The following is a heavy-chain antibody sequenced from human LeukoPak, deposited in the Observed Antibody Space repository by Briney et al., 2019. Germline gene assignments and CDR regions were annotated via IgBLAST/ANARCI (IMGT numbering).Heavy chain of an antibody. CDR3: ARDRCGDYHARFDY. D-gene: IGHD4-17*01. V-gene: IGHV1-3*01. J-gene: IGHJ4*02. Sequence: GASVKVSCKASGYTFTSYAMHWVRQAPGQRLEWMGWINAGNGNTKYSQKFQGRVTITRDTSASTAYMELSSLRSEDTAVYYCARDRCGDYHARFDYWGQGTLVTVSS. CDR2: INAGNGNT. CDR1: GYTFTSYA.